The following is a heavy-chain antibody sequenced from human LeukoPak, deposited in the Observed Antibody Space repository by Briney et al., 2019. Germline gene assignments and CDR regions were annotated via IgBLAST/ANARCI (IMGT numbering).Heavy chain of an antibody. CDR3: AREDPSGYYYYMDV. CDR1: GGSISSYY. V-gene: IGHV4-59*01. CDR2: IYYSGST. D-gene: IGHD3-10*01. Sequence: PSETLSLTCTVSGGSISSYYWRWIRQPPGKGLEWIGYIYYSGSTNYNPSLKSRVTISVDTSKNQFSLKLSSVTAADTAVYYCAREDPSGYYYYMDVWGKWTTVTVSS. J-gene: IGHJ6*03.